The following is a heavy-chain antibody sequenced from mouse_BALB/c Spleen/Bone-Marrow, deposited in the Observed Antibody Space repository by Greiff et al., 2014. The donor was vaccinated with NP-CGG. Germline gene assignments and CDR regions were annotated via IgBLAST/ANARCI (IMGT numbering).Heavy chain of an antibody. D-gene: IGHD2-13*01. Sequence: VQLQQSGAGLVQPGGSLKFSCAASGFTIRNYGMPWVRQSPDKRLELVGTINSNGGTTYYPDSVKGRSTISRDKAKNTLYLQMSSQQTKDTAMYICAKGLYCVDYGPGFAYWGQGTLVTVSA. V-gene: IGHV5-6-3*01. CDR1: GFTIRNYG. J-gene: IGHJ3*01. CDR3: AKGLYCVDYGPGFAY. CDR2: INSNGGTT.